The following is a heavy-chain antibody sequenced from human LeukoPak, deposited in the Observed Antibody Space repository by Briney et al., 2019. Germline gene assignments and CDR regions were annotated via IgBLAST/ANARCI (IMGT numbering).Heavy chain of an antibody. CDR1: GFTVSSNY. D-gene: IGHD4-17*01. Sequence: GGSLRLSCAASGFTVSSNYMSWVRQAPGKGLEWVSVLYSGGSTYYADSVKGRFTISRDNSKNTLYLQMSSLRAEDTAVYYCSRIATTDPYYFDYWGQGTLVTVSS. CDR3: SRIATTDPYYFDY. CDR2: LYSGGST. V-gene: IGHV3-53*01. J-gene: IGHJ4*02.